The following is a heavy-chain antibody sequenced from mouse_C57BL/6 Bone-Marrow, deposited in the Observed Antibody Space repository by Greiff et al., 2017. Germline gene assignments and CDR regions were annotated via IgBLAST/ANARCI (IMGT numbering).Heavy chain of an antibody. Sequence: QVQLQQSGAELVRPGASVKLSCKASGYTFTDYYINWVKQRPGQGLEWIARIYPGSGNTYYNEKFKGKDTLTAEKSSSTAYMQLSSLTSEDSAVYFCARGDYYGLFDYWGQGTTLTVSS. CDR2: IYPGSGNT. V-gene: IGHV1-76*01. D-gene: IGHD1-2*01. J-gene: IGHJ2*01. CDR3: ARGDYYGLFDY. CDR1: GYTFTDYY.